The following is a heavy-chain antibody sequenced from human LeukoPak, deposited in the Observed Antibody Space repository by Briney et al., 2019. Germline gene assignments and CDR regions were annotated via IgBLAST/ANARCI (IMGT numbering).Heavy chain of an antibody. CDR3: AILTGEVSYFDY. V-gene: IGHV1-69*05. CDR2: IIPIFGTA. D-gene: IGHD7-27*01. Sequence: GASVKVSCKASGGTFSSYAISWVRQAPGQGLEWMGGIIPIFGTANYAQKFQGRVTITTDEPTSTAYMELSSLRSEDTAVYYCAILTGEVSYFDYWGQGTLVTVSS. J-gene: IGHJ4*02. CDR1: GGTFSSYA.